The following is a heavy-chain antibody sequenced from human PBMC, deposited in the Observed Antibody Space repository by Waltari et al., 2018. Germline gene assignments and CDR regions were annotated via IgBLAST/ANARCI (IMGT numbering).Heavy chain of an antibody. CDR2: ITRNGDTT. J-gene: IGHJ4*02. CDR3: ARDKVGSADY. CDR1: GFTFSTYA. D-gene: IGHD1-26*01. Sequence: EVQLVESGGGLVQPGGSPRLSCAASGFTFSTYAMHWVRQAPGKGLEYVSSITRNGDTTYYANSVTGRFTISRDNSKNTLYLQMGSLRVDDMAVYYCARDKVGSADYWGQGTLVTVSS. V-gene: IGHV3-64*01.